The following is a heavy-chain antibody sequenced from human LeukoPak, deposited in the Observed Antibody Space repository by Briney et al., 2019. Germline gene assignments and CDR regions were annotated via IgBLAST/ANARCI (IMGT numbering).Heavy chain of an antibody. V-gene: IGHV1-69*13. CDR2: NIPIFGTA. J-gene: IGHJ6*02. CDR1: GGTFSSYA. CDR3: ARATMVRGVITPPHYYYYGMDV. Sequence: ASVKVSCKASGGTFSSYAISWVRQAPGQGLEWMGGNIPIFGTANYAQKFQGRVTITADESTSTAYMELSSLRSEDTAVYYCARATMVRGVITPPHYYYYGMDVWGQGTTVTVSS. D-gene: IGHD3-10*01.